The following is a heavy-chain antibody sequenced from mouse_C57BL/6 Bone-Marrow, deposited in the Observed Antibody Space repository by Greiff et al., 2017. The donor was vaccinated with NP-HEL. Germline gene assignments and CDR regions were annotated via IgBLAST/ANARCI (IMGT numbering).Heavy chain of an antibody. D-gene: IGHD1-1*01. Sequence: VQLQQSGAELVRPGASVKLSCTASGFNITDDYMHWVKQRPEQGLEWIGWIYPENGDTEYASKFQGKATITADTSSNTAYLQLSSLTSEDTAVYCYTKDYGRSPYYFDCWGQGTTLTVSS. CDR3: TKDYGRSPYYFDC. CDR2: IYPENGDT. J-gene: IGHJ2*01. CDR1: GFNITDDY. V-gene: IGHV14-4*01.